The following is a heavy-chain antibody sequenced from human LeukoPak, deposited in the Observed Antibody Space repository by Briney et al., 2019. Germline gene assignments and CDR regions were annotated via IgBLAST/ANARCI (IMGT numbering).Heavy chain of an antibody. CDR1: GYTFTGYY. V-gene: IGHV1-2*06. J-gene: IGHJ3*02. CDR2: INPNSGGT. Sequence: ASVKVSCKASGYTFTGYYMHWVRQAPGQGLEWMGRINPNSGGTNYAQKFQGRVTMTRDTSISTAYMELSRLRSDDTAVYYCARALKYSPNAFDICGQGTMVTVSS. D-gene: IGHD2-21*01. CDR3: ARALKYSPNAFDI.